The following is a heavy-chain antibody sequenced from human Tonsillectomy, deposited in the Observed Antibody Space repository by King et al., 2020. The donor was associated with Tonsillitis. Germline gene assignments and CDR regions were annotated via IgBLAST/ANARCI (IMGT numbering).Heavy chain of an antibody. V-gene: IGHV3-21*01. CDR3: ARDEEAPRSFDY. J-gene: IGHJ4*02. CDR2: ISSSSSYI. Sequence: VQLVESGGGLVKPGGSLRLSCAASGFTFSIYSMNWVRQAPGKGLEWVSSISSSSSYIYYADSLKGRFTISRDNAKNSLYLQIHSLRAEDTAVYYCARDEEAPRSFDYWGQGTLVTVSS. D-gene: IGHD4-17*01. CDR1: GFTFSIYS.